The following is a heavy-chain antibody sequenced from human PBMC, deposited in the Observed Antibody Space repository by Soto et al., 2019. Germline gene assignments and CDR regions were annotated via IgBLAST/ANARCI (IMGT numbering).Heavy chain of an antibody. Sequence: GGSLRLSCAASGFSGFSFGDYWMTWVRQAPGKGLEWVANIKQEGGEAYYVDSVKGRFTISRDNAKKSLYLHMNSLRAEDTAGYYCARLDGRFLSSPGDYFDYWGQGTLVTVSS. V-gene: IGHV3-7*05. CDR2: IKQEGGEA. D-gene: IGHD1-26*01. CDR1: GFSGFSFGDYW. J-gene: IGHJ4*02. CDR3: ARLDGRFLSSPGDYFDY.